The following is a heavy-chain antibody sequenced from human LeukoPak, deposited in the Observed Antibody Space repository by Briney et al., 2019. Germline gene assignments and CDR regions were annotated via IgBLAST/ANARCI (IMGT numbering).Heavy chain of an antibody. CDR1: GFTFTNAW. CDR3: TTDLGLTVIRGVIVS. Sequence: GGSLRLSCAASGFTFTNAWMSWVRQAPGKGLEWVGRIKSKGDGETTDYGAPVKGRFIMSRDDSKATLYLQMNILQTEDTAVYYCTTDLGLTVIRGVIVSWGQGTLVTVSS. CDR2: IKSKGDGETT. V-gene: IGHV3-15*01. D-gene: IGHD3-10*01. J-gene: IGHJ4*02.